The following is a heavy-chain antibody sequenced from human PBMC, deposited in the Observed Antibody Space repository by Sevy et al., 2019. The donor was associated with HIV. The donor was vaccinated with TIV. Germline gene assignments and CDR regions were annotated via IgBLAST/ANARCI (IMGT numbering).Heavy chain of an antibody. J-gene: IGHJ4*02. CDR2: IFPGDSDI. CDR1: GYTFTSYY. Sequence: GESLKISCKGSGYTFTSYYIAWVRQMPGKGPEWMGFIFPGDSDIRYNPSSQGHVVISADNSLNTAYLQWGSLKASDSAMYFCARHSDFSSSWYDYWGQGTLVTVSS. D-gene: IGHD4-4*01. CDR3: ARHSDFSSSWYDY. V-gene: IGHV5-51*01.